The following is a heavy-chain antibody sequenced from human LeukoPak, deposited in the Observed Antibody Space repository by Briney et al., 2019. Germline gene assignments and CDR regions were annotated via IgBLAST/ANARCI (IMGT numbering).Heavy chain of an antibody. CDR2: IYHRGST. Sequence: PSDTLSLTCSVFGHSIRSNYYWAWIRQPPGKGLEWIGSIYHRGSTFYNPSLRSRVTLSVDTSENHFSLKVKSVSATDTAVYYCARHDYYHFWSTLNWFDPWGQGTLVTVSS. J-gene: IGHJ5*02. CDR3: ARHDYYHFWSTLNWFDP. CDR1: GHSIRSNYY. D-gene: IGHD3-3*01. V-gene: IGHV4-38-2*01.